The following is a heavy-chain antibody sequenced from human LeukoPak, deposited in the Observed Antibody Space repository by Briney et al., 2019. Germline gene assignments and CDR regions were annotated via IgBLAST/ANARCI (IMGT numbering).Heavy chain of an antibody. CDR2: IIPILGIA. CDR1: GGTFSSYA. V-gene: IGHV1-69*04. Sequence: ASVKVSCKASGGTFSSYAISWVRQAPGQGLEWMGRIIPILGIANYAQKFQGRVTITADKSTSTAYMELSSLRSEDTAVYYCARDQSYYYGMDVWGQGTRSPSP. J-gene: IGHJ6*02. CDR3: ARDQSYYYGMDV.